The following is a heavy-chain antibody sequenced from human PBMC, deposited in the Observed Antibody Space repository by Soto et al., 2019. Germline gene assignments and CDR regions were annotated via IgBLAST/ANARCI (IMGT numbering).Heavy chain of an antibody. CDR3: ARPRNIIIWFGELPEV. J-gene: IGHJ6*02. V-gene: IGHV3-30-3*01. CDR1: GFSFSSHA. Sequence: QVQLEESGGGVVQPGRSLRLSCAASGFSFSSHAMHWVRQAPGKGPEWVGVISYDGSDKYYAVSVKGRFTISRDNSKNTLYLQMNSLRVEDTAVYYCARPRNIIIWFGELPEVRGQGTTVIVS. D-gene: IGHD3-10*01. CDR2: ISYDGSDK.